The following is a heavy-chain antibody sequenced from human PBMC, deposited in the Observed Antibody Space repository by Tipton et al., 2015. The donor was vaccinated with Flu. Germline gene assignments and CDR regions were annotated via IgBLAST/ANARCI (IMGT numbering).Heavy chain of an antibody. V-gene: IGHV1-8*01. D-gene: IGHD3-3*01. J-gene: IGHJ5*02. CDR2: MNPNSGNT. CDR3: ARGRPFGSGYSRGVFDP. Sequence: QLVQSGAEVKKPGASVKVSCKASGYTFTSYDINWVRQATGQGLEWMGWMNPNSGNTGYAQKFQGRVTMTRNTSISTAYMELSSLKLGDTAGYYCARGRPFGSGYSRGVFDPGGQGTLGTVSS. CDR1: GYTFTSYD.